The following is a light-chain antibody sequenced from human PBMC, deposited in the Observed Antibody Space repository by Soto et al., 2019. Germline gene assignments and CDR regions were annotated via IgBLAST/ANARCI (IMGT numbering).Light chain of an antibody. CDR2: DAS. CDR1: QGISSW. J-gene: IGKJ4*01. V-gene: IGKV1-5*01. CDR3: QQYNSYSPLT. Sequence: DIQMTQSPSTLSASVGDRVTITCRASQGISSWLAWYQQKPGKAPKLLIYDASSLESGVPSRFSGSGSGTEFTLTISSLRPDDFATHYCQQYNSYSPLTFGGGTKVDIK.